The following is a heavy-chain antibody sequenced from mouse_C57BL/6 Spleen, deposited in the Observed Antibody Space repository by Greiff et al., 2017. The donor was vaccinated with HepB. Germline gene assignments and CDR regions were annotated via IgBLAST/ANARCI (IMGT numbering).Heavy chain of an antibody. CDR3: TRIEGTGSFDY. V-gene: IGHV1-5*01. CDR1: GNTFTSYW. CDR2: IFPGNSDT. J-gene: IGHJ2*01. D-gene: IGHD4-1*01. Sequence: VQLQQSGTVLARPGASVKMSCKTSGNTFTSYWMHGVNQRPGQGLEWIGAIFPGNSDTSYNQKFKGKAKLTAVTSASTAYMELSSLTNEDSAVYYCTRIEGTGSFDYWGQGTTLTVSS.